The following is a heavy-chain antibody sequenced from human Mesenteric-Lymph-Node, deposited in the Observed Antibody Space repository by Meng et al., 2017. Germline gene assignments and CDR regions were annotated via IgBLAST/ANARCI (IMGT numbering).Heavy chain of an antibody. CDR1: GFTFSSYS. CDR3: ARDHFSPSIAAAGNHAFDI. J-gene: IGHJ3*02. Sequence: GGSLRLSCAASGFTFSSYSMNWVRQAPGKGLEWVSSISSSSSYIYYADSVKGRFTISRDNAKNSLYLQMNSLRAEDTAVYYCARDHFSPSIAAAGNHAFDIWGQGTMVTVSS. V-gene: IGHV3-21*01. D-gene: IGHD6-13*01. CDR2: ISSSSSYI.